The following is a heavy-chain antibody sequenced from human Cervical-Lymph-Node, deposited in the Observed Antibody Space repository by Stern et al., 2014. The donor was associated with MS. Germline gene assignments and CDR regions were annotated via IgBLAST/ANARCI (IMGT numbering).Heavy chain of an antibody. CDR2: ISESGDDT. J-gene: IGHJ4*02. V-gene: IGHV3-23*04. CDR1: GFTFRTYA. Sequence: EVQLVESGGGLVQPGGSLRLSCAASGFTFRTYAMAWVRQAPGKGLEWVSGISESGDDTYYADSVKGRVTISRDNSKNTLYLQMNSLRAEDTAVYYCANAHYWGQGTLVSVSS. CDR3: ANAHY.